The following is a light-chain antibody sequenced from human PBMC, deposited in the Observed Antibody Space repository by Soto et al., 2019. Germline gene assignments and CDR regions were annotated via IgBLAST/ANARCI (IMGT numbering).Light chain of an antibody. V-gene: IGKV3-20*01. Sequence: EIVLTQSPGTLSLSPGERATLSCRASQSVSSSYLAWYQQTPGQAPRLLIYGASSRATGIPDRFSGSGSGTDFPLTISSLEPEDFAVYYCQQYGGSPRTFGGGTMVEIK. J-gene: IGKJ4*01. CDR1: QSVSSSY. CDR2: GAS. CDR3: QQYGGSPRT.